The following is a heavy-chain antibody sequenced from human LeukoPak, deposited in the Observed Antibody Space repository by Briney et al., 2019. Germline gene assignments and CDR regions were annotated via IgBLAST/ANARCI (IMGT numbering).Heavy chain of an antibody. CDR3: ARDDTVCFDY. Sequence: GGSLRLSCAASGFTFSTYWMSWVRQAPGKGLEWVAIIWYDGSNKFYADSVKGRFTISRDNSKNTLYLQMNSLRAEDTAVYYCARDDTVCFDYWGQGTLVTVSS. J-gene: IGHJ4*02. CDR1: GFTFSTYW. D-gene: IGHD2-2*02. V-gene: IGHV3-33*08. CDR2: IWYDGSNK.